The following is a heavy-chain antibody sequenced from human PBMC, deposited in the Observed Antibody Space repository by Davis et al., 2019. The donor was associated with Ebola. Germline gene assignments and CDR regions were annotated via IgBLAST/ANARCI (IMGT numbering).Heavy chain of an antibody. CDR2: IYYSGST. CDR3: ARIYSRYCSSTSCSGRYFQH. J-gene: IGHJ1*01. CDR1: GGSVSSGSYY. D-gene: IGHD2-2*01. Sequence: SETLSLTCIVSGGSVSSGSYYWSWIRQPPGKGLEWIGYIYYSGSTYYNPSLKSRVTISVDTSKNQFSLKLSSVTAADTAVYYCARIYSRYCSSTSCSGRYFQHWGQGTLVTVSS. V-gene: IGHV4-61*01.